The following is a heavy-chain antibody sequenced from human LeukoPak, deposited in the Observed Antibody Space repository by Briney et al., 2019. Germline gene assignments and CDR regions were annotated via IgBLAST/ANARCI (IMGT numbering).Heavy chain of an antibody. Sequence: GESLKISCKGSGYSFTNYWVSWVRQVPGKGLEWMGVIYLGDSDTRYSPSFQGQVTISADKSVNTAYLQWSNLKASDTAMYYCARHMGGYSSSPFDYWGQGTLVTVSS. J-gene: IGHJ4*02. D-gene: IGHD6-13*01. CDR1: GYSFTNYW. V-gene: IGHV5-51*01. CDR3: ARHMGGYSSSPFDY. CDR2: IYLGDSDT.